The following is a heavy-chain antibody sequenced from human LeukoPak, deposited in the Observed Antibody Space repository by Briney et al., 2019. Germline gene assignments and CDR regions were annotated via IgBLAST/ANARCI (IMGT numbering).Heavy chain of an antibody. CDR2: MHSSGNT. Sequence: SETLSLICTVSGGSISSFYWGWIRQPPGKGLEWIGHMHSSGNTNYNPSLKSRVTMSVDTSKNQFSLKLSSVTAADTAIYWCAGVLRVEMVVNYWGQGTLVTVSS. D-gene: IGHD3-22*01. V-gene: IGHV4-59*01. CDR1: GGSISSFY. J-gene: IGHJ4*02. CDR3: AGVLRVEMVVNY.